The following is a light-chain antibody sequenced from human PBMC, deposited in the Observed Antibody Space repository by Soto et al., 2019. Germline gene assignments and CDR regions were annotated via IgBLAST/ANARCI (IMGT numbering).Light chain of an antibody. J-gene: IGLJ2*01. Sequence: QSALTQPASVSGSPGQSITISCTGTSSDVGSYNLVSWYQQHPGKAPKLIIYEGTHRPSGVSNRFSGSKSGNTASLTISGLQAEDEAHYYCSSYAGRVVFGGGTQLTDL. CDR3: SSYAGRVV. CDR1: SSDVGSYNL. CDR2: EGT. V-gene: IGLV2-23*01.